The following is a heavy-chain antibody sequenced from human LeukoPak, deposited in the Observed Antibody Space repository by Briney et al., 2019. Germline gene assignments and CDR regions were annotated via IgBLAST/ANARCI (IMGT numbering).Heavy chain of an antibody. CDR3: AKDTGYSSSWPPQWFDP. V-gene: IGHV3-30*04. J-gene: IGHJ5*02. Sequence: GRSLRLSCAASGFTFSSYAMHWVRQAPGKGLEWVAVISYDGSNKYYADSVKGRFTISRDNSKNTLYLQMNSLRAEDTAVYYCAKDTGYSSSWPPQWFDPWGQGTLVTVSS. D-gene: IGHD6-13*01. CDR1: GFTFSSYA. CDR2: ISYDGSNK.